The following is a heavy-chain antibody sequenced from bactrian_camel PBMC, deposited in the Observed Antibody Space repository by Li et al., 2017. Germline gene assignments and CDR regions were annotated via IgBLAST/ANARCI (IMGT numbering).Heavy chain of an antibody. D-gene: IGHD2*01. CDR1: GFTFSNYD. V-gene: IGHV3S40*01. CDR2: INSGGGTT. CDR3: ATREWWVPSKY. Sequence: DVQLVESGGDLVQPGGSLRLSCAASGFTFSNYDMSWVRQAPGRGLEWVSVINSGGGTTHYADSVKGRFTISRDNVKNTLYLQMNSLKSDDTALYYCATREWWVPSKYWGRGTQVTVS. J-gene: IGHJ4*01.